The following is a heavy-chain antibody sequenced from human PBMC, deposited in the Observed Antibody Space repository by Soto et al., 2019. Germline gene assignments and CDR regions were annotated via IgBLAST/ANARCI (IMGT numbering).Heavy chain of an antibody. J-gene: IGHJ4*02. CDR1: GFTFSSYE. CDR2: ITSTGSTR. CDR3: ARGYCTSSACLWNFDY. D-gene: IGHD2-8*02. V-gene: IGHV3-48*03. Sequence: EVQLVESGGGLVQPGGSLRLSCAASGFTFSSYEMNWVRQAPGKGLEWVSDITSTGSTRYYADSVKGRFTISRDNAKNSLYLQMNSLRSDDTAVHYCARGYCTSSACLWNFDYWGQGTLVTVSS.